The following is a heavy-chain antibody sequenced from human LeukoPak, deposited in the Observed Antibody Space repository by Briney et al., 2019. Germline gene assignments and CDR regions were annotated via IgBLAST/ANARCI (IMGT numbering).Heavy chain of an antibody. CDR1: GFTFSSYW. CDR3: ARGWGQRITIFGVVTDAFDI. Sequence: PGGSLRLSCAASGFTFSSYWMHWVRQAPGKGLVWVSRINSDGSSTSYADSVKGRFTISRDSAKNTLYLQMNSLRAEDTAVYYCARGWGQRITIFGVVTDAFDIWGQGTMVTVSS. V-gene: IGHV3-74*01. D-gene: IGHD3-3*01. J-gene: IGHJ3*02. CDR2: INSDGSST.